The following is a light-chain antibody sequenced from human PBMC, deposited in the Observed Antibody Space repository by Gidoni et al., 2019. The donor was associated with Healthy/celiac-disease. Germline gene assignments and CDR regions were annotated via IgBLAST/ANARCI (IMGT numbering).Light chain of an antibody. CDR3: QQYDNLPPLT. Sequence: DIPMTQSPSSLSASVGDRVTITCQASQDISNYLNWYQQKPGKAPKLLIYDASNLETGVPSRFSGSGSGTDFTFTISSLQPEDIATYYCQQYDNLPPLTFGGXTKVEIK. CDR2: DAS. J-gene: IGKJ4*01. CDR1: QDISNY. V-gene: IGKV1-33*01.